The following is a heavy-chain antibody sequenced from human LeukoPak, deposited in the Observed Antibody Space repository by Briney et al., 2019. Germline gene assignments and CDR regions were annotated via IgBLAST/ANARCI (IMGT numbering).Heavy chain of an antibody. CDR3: AKEGYSRGYYSYYYMDV. CDR1: GFTFSSYD. CDR2: IGTAGDT. Sequence: GGSLRLSCAASGFTFSSYDMHWVRQATGKGLEWVSAIGTAGDTYYPGSVKGRFTISRENAKNSLYLQMSSLRAGDTAVYYCAKEGYSRGYYSYYYMDVWGKGTTVTVSS. V-gene: IGHV3-13*01. D-gene: IGHD6-13*01. J-gene: IGHJ6*03.